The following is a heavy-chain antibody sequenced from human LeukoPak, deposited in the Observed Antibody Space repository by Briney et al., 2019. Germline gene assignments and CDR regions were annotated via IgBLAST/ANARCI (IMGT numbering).Heavy chain of an antibody. V-gene: IGHV3-30*18. J-gene: IGHJ4*02. D-gene: IGHD6-19*01. Sequence: GGSLRLSCAASGFTLSSYGMHWVRQAPGKGLEWVAVISYDGSNKYYADSVKGRFTISRDNSKNTLYLQMNSLRAEDTAVYYCAKGSIAVAGTMDYWGQGTLVTVSS. CDR1: GFTLSSYG. CDR2: ISYDGSNK. CDR3: AKGSIAVAGTMDY.